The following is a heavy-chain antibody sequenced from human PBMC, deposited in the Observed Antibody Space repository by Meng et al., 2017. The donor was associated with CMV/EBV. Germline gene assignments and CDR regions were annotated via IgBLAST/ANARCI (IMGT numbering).Heavy chain of an antibody. CDR3: AREGETNWFGP. CDR1: GRYSRVRAYY. J-gene: IGHJ5*02. CDR2: IYYIGSD. V-gene: IGHV4-31*03. Sequence: CTVSGRYSRVRAYYRVWIRPHPGKGMEWIGYIYYIGSDYYNPTLKSRVTISVDTSKNQFSLKLSSVTAADPAVYYCAREGETNWFGPWGQGTLVTVSS.